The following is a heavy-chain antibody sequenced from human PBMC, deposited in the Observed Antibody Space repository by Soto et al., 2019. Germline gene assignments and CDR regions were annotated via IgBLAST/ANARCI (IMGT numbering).Heavy chain of an antibody. V-gene: IGHV3-66*01. J-gene: IGHJ6*02. CDR3: ARDMVRAMDV. CDR1: GFTVSSNY. D-gene: IGHD3-10*01. Sequence: PGGSLRLSCAASGFTVSSNYMNWVRQAPGKGLEWVSVIYSGGSTYLADSVKGRFTISRDNSKNTLYLQMNSLRAEDTAVYYCARDMVRAMDVWGQGTTVTVSS. CDR2: IYSGGST.